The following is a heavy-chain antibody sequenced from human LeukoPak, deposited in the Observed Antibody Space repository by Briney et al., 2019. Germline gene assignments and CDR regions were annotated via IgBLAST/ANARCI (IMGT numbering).Heavy chain of an antibody. CDR3: ARTYGSGSYYNGWFDP. Sequence: GASVKVSCQASGYTFTGYYMHWVRQAPGQGLAWMGRINPNSGGTNYAQKFQGTVTMPSDTSISTAYVELSRLRSDDTAVYYCARTYGSGSYYNGWFDPCGQGTLVTVSS. CDR1: GYTFTGYY. CDR2: INPNSGGT. J-gene: IGHJ5*02. V-gene: IGHV1-2*06. D-gene: IGHD3-10*01.